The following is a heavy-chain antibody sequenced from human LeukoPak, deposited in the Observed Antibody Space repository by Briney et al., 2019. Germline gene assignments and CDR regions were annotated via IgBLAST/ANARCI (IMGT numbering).Heavy chain of an antibody. D-gene: IGHD6-19*01. CDR1: GFTFSSYS. V-gene: IGHV3-21*01. CDR3: ARAYQSGPPEWLDYYYYYYMDV. Sequence: GGSLRLSCAASGFTFSSYSMNWVRQAPGKGREWVSSISISSSYIYYADSVKGRFTISRDNAKNSLYLQMNSLRAEDTAVYYCARAYQSGPPEWLDYYYYYYMDVWGKGTTVTVSS. CDR2: ISISSSYI. J-gene: IGHJ6*03.